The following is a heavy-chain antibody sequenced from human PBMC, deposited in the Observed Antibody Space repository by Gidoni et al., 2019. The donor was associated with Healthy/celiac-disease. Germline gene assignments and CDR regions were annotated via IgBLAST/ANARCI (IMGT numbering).Heavy chain of an antibody. CDR3: ARAANYYDSSGYYSQ. J-gene: IGHJ4*02. Sequence: QVQLQASGPGLVKPSATLSLTCTVSGGSISSYYWSWIRQPPGKGLEWIGYIYYSGSTNSNPSLKSRVTISVDTSKNQFSLKLSSVTAADTAVYYCARAANYYDSSGYYSQWGQGTLVTVSS. CDR1: GGSISSYY. CDR2: IYYSGST. V-gene: IGHV4-59*01. D-gene: IGHD3-22*01.